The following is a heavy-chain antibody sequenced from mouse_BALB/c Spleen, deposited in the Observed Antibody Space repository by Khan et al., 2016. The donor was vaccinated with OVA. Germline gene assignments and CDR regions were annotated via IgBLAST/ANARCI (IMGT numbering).Heavy chain of an antibody. D-gene: IGHD2-2*01. CDR2: ISYSGTT. CDR3: ATSEGYAYAAWFAY. V-gene: IGHV3-2*02. J-gene: IGHJ3*01. Sequence: EVQLQESGPGLVKPSQSLSLTCTGTGYSITSDYAWNWIRQFPGNKLEWMGYISYSGTTTYNPSLKSRTTITRDTSKNKFFLQLNTVTTEDTATXYCATSEGYAYAAWFAYWGQGTLVTVSA. CDR1: GYSITSDYA.